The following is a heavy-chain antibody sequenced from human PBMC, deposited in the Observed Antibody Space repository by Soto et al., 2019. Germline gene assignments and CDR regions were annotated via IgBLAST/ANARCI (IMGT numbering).Heavy chain of an antibody. CDR2: INHSGNT. CDR3: ASGWYREGSGSDFAI. V-gene: IGHV4-34*01. D-gene: IGHD3-10*01. J-gene: IGHJ3*02. CDR1: GGTFNGYY. Sequence: QVQLQQWGAGLLKPSETLSLTCAVYGGTFNGYYWSWIRQPPGKGLEWIGEINHSGNTNSIPSLKSITTISVDTSNNQFSLNLSSMTAADTAGYYCASGWYREGSGSDFAIWGQGTTVTVSS.